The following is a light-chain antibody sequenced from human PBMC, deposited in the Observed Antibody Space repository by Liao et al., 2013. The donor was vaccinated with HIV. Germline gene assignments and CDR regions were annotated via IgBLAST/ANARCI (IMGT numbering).Light chain of an antibody. Sequence: SYELTQPPSVSVSPGQTARITCSGDALPKQYAYWYQQKPGQSPVLVIYQDIKRPSGIPDRFSGSTSGNTATLTISGTQATDEADYYCQAWDSSAGVFGGGTKLTVL. CDR2: QDI. J-gene: IGLJ3*02. CDR3: QAWDSSAGV. CDR1: ALPKQY. V-gene: IGLV3-1*01.